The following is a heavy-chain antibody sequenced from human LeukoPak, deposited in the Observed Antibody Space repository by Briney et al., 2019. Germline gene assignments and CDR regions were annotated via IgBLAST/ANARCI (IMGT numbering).Heavy chain of an antibody. CDR3: ARERTFWSEGYYYYMDV. D-gene: IGHD3-3*01. J-gene: IGHJ6*03. Sequence: GGSLRLSCAASGFTFSSYGMHWVRQAPGKGLEWVANIKQDGSEKYYVDSVKGRFTISRDNAKNSLYLQMNSLRAEDTAVYYCARERTFWSEGYYYYMDVWGKGTTVTVSS. CDR2: IKQDGSEK. V-gene: IGHV3-7*01. CDR1: GFTFSSYG.